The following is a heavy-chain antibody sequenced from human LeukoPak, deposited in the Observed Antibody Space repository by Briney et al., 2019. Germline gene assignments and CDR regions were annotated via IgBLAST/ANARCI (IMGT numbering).Heavy chain of an antibody. CDR2: ISDSGSIT. CDR3: AKDARRTSGWYFFDY. Sequence: PGGSLRLSCAASGFAFSSQAMGWVRQAPGKGLEWVSVISDSGSITYYADSVKGRFTIPRDNSRNTLFLQMNSLRAEDTAVYYCAKDARRTSGWYFFDYWGQGTLVTVSS. D-gene: IGHD6-19*01. V-gene: IGHV3-23*01. CDR1: GFAFSSQA. J-gene: IGHJ4*02.